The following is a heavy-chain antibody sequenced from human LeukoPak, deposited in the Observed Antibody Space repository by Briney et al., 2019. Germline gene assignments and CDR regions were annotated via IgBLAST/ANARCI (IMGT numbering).Heavy chain of an antibody. CDR1: GFTFSSYA. CDR2: ISGSGGST. CDR3: AKDLGYSSGWYIY. V-gene: IGHV3-23*01. D-gene: IGHD6-19*01. Sequence: EGSLRLSCAASGFTFSSYAMSWVRQAPGKGLEWVSAISGSGGSTYYADSVKGWFTISRDNSKNTLYLQMNSLRAEDTAVYYCAKDLGYSSGWYIYWGQGTLVTVSS. J-gene: IGHJ4*02.